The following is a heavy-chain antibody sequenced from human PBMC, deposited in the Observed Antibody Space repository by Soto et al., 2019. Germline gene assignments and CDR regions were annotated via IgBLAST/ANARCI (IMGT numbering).Heavy chain of an antibody. D-gene: IGHD3-10*01. J-gene: IGHJ4*02. CDR3: AKVLYGSGSPYYFDY. Sequence: PGGSLRLSCAASGFTFSSYAMSWVRQAPGKGLEWVSAISGSGASTYYADSVKGRFTISRDNSKNTLYLQMNSLRAEDTAVYYCAKVLYGSGSPYYFDYWGQGTLVTVSS. CDR1: GFTFSSYA. CDR2: ISGSGAST. V-gene: IGHV3-23*01.